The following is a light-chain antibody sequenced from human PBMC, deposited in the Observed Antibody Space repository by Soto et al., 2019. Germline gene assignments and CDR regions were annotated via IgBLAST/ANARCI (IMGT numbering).Light chain of an antibody. CDR1: QIVSSSD. V-gene: IGKV3-20*01. J-gene: IGKJ5*01. CDR2: GAS. Sequence: EFLFTLSPGTLSLSPGARATLSCMASQIVSSSDLALYQQKPCQSPRLLISGASNRATGTPDRFSGSGSGTDFTLTTTSLEPEDFAVYYCQQYGSPPITFGQGTRLE. CDR3: QQYGSPPIT.